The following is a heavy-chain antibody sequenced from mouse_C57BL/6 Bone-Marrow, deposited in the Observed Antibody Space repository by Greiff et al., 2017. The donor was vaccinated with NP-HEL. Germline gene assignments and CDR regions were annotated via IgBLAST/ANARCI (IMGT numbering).Heavy chain of an antibody. Sequence: EVQGVESGAELVRPGASVKLSCTVSGFNIKDDYMHWVKQRPEQGLEWIGWIDPENGDTEYASKFQGKATITADTSSNTADRQLSSLTSEDTAVYYCTTGGSSPYAMDYWGQGTSVTVSS. D-gene: IGHD1-1*01. CDR2: IDPENGDT. CDR3: TTGGSSPYAMDY. V-gene: IGHV14-4*01. J-gene: IGHJ4*01. CDR1: GFNIKDDY.